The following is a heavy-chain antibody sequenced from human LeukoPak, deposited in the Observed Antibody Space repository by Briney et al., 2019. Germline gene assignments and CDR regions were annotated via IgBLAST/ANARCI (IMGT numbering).Heavy chain of an antibody. D-gene: IGHD3-9*01. CDR2: ISWDGGST. Sequence: GGSLRLSCAASGFTFDDYAMHWVRQAPGKGLEWVSLISWDGGSTYYADSVKGRFTISRDNSKNSLYLQMNTLRAEDTALYYCAKDMRLTYYDILPGYYGGMDVWGKGTTVTVSS. J-gene: IGHJ6*04. V-gene: IGHV3-43D*03. CDR1: GFTFDDYA. CDR3: AKDMRLTYYDILPGYYGGMDV.